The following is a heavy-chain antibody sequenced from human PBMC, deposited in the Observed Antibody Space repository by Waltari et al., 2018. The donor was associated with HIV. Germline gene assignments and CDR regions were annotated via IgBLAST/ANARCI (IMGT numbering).Heavy chain of an antibody. CDR1: GAPFSGAC. CDR3: TRLVAAVADTGY. Sequence: EGQLVESGVGLVPPGGSLKFSWADSGAPFSGACVHGVRQALGKGLECVGRIRTKANSYATAYAASVKGTFIISRDDSQNTAYLQMNNLKHEETAVYYCTRLVAAVADTGYWGQGTLVTVSS. J-gene: IGHJ4*02. CDR2: IRTKANSYAT. V-gene: IGHV3-73*01. D-gene: IGHD6-19*01.